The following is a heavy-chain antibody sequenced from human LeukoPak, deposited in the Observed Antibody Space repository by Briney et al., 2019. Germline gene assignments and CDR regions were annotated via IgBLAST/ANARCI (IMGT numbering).Heavy chain of an antibody. CDR2: INHSGST. D-gene: IGHD1-26*01. CDR1: SGSISTSNYY. V-gene: IGHV4-39*07. J-gene: IGHJ4*02. CDR3: ARDFYSGADY. Sequence: PSETLSLTCTVSSGSISTSNYYWSWIRQPPGKGLEWIGEINHSGSTNYNPSLKSRVTISVDTSKNQFSLKLSSVTAADTAVYYCARDFYSGADYWGQGTLVTVSS.